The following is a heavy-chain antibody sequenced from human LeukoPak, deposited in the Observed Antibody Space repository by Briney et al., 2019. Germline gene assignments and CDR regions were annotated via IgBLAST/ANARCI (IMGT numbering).Heavy chain of an antibody. CDR1: GGTFSIYA. CDR3: ARGADNVS. J-gene: IGHJ5*02. V-gene: IGHV1-69*04. Sequence: SVTVSCKASGGTFSIYAISWVRQAPGQGREWMGRIIPILGIANYAQKFQGRVTITADKSTSTAYMELSSLRSEDTAVYYCARGADNVSWGQGTLVTVSS. D-gene: IGHD1-1*01. CDR2: IIPILGIA.